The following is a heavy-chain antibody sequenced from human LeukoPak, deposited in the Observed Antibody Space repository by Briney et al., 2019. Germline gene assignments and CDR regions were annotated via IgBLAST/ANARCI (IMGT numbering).Heavy chain of an antibody. CDR3: ATGGYTYGALDI. D-gene: IGHD5-18*01. V-gene: IGHV1-2*04. CDR2: IHPNSGGT. Sequence: ASVKVSCKASGYTFTVYYMHWVRQAPGQGLEWMGWIHPNSGGTNYAQKFQGWVTMTRDTSISTAYMELTRLRSDDTAMYYCATGGYTYGALDIWGQGTMVTVSS. CDR1: GYTFTVYY. J-gene: IGHJ3*02.